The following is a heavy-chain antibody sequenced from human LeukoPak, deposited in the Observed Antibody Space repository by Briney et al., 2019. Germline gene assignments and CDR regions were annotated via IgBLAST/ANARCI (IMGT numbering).Heavy chain of an antibody. J-gene: IGHJ4*03. V-gene: IGHV4-34*01. CDR1: GGSFSTYY. CDR3: ARGPTISETGYFDF. Sequence: SETLSLTCAVYGGSFSTYYWSWIRQSPGKGLEWIAEINHRGDTNYNPSVKSRVTISVDTSKNQFSLKVRSLTAADTAVYYCARGPTISETGYFDFWGQGALVTVSS. D-gene: IGHD1-1*01. CDR2: INHRGDT.